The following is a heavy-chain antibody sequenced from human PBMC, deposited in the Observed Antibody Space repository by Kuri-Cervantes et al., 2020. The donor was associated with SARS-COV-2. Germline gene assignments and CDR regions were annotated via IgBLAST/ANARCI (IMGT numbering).Heavy chain of an antibody. V-gene: IGHV3-30-3*01. CDR2: ISYDGSNK. Sequence: GESLKISCAASGFTFSSYAMHWVRQAPGKGLEWVAVISYDGSNKYYADSVKGRFTISRDNSKNTLYLQMNSLRAEDTAVYYCARDRSGRTNASLRLDYFDYWGQGTLVTVSS. D-gene: IGHD2-8*01. J-gene: IGHJ4*02. CDR3: ARDRSGRTNASLRLDYFDY. CDR1: GFTFSSYA.